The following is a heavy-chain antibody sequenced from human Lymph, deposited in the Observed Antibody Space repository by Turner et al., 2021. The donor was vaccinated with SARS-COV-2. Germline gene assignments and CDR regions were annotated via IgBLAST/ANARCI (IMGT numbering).Heavy chain of an antibody. J-gene: IGHJ4*02. D-gene: IGHD6-13*01. V-gene: IGHV3-33*01. Sequence: QVQLVASGGGVVQPGRSLRHSCAASGFTFSSYCMHWVRPAPGKGLEWVAVIWYDGSNKYYADSVKGRFTISRDNSKNTLYLQMNSLRAEDTAVYYCARDDINTLIAAAVPFDYWGQGTLVTVSS. CDR2: IWYDGSNK. CDR1: GFTFSSYC. CDR3: ARDDINTLIAAAVPFDY.